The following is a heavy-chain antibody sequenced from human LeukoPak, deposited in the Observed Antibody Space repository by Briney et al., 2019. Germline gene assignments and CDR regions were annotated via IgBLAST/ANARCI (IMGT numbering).Heavy chain of an antibody. D-gene: IGHD4-17*01. CDR1: GFTFSSYG. CDR2: IWYDGSNK. CDR3: ARGGDTTVIAWYYYGMDV. J-gene: IGHJ6*02. V-gene: IGHV3-33*01. Sequence: PGGSLRLSCAASGFTFSSYGMHWVRQAPGKGLEWVAVIWYDGSNKFYADSVKGRFIISRDNSKNTLYLQMNSLRAEDTALYYCARGGDTTVIAWYYYGMDVWGQGTTVTVSS.